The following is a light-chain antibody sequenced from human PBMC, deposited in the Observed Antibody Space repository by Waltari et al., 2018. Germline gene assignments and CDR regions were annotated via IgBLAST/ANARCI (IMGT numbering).Light chain of an antibody. Sequence: IVLTPSPVTLPLSPGERATLSCRASQSVGSYLAWYQQQPGQAPRLLIYAASNRATGIPARFSGSGSGTDFTLTISSLEPEDSAVYYCQHRAHWPPDATFGPGTKVDIK. CDR1: QSVGSY. CDR3: QHRAHWPPDAT. V-gene: IGKV3-11*01. CDR2: AAS. J-gene: IGKJ3*01.